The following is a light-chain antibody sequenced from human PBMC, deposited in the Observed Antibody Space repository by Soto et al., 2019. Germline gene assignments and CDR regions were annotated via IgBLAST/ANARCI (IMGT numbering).Light chain of an antibody. Sequence: QSVLTQPPSVSAAPGQTVTISCSGSSSNIGNNYVSWYQQLPGTAPKLLIYENNKRPSGIPARFSGSKSGTSATLGITGLQTGDEADYYCGTWDSSLSAVVFGGGPKLTVL. CDR1: SSNIGNNY. J-gene: IGLJ2*01. V-gene: IGLV1-51*02. CDR2: ENN. CDR3: GTWDSSLSAVV.